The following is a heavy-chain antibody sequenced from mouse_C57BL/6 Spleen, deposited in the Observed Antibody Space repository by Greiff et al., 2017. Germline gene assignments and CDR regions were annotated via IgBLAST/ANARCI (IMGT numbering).Heavy chain of an antibody. CDR3: ARPRLTQYYFDY. V-gene: IGHV5-17*01. CDR1: GFTFSDYG. CDR2: ISSGSSTI. Sequence: DVQLVESGGGLVKPGGSLKLSCAASGFTFSDYGMHWVRQAPEKGLEWVAYISSGSSTIYYADTVKGRFTISRDNAKNTLFLQMTSLRSEDTAMYYCARPRLTQYYFDYWGQGTTLTVSS. J-gene: IGHJ2*01. D-gene: IGHD4-1*01.